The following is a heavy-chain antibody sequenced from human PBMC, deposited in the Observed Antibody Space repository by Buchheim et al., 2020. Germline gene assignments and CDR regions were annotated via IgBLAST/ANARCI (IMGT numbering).Heavy chain of an antibody. V-gene: IGHV3-30*03. J-gene: IGHJ4*02. D-gene: IGHD2-2*01. CDR2: ISYDGSNK. Sequence: QVQLVESGGGVVQPGRSLRLSCAASGFTFSSYGMHWVRQAPGKGLEWVAVISYDGSNKYYADSVKGRFTISRDNSKNTLYLQMNSLRAEDTAVYYCARCMIWDTSCSHFDYWGQGTL. CDR3: ARCMIWDTSCSHFDY. CDR1: GFTFSSYG.